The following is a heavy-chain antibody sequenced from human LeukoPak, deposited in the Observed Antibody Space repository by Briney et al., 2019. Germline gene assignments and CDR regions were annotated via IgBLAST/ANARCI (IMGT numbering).Heavy chain of an antibody. CDR2: ISGSGGST. CDR3: AKGSGYGSRYYFDY. Sequence: GGSLRLSCAASGFTFSSYAMSWVRQAPGKGLEWVSAISGSGGSTYYADSVKGRFTISRDNSKNTLYLQMNSLRAEVTAVYYCAKGSGYGSRYYFDYWGQGTLVTVSS. CDR1: GFTFSSYA. D-gene: IGHD5-18*01. V-gene: IGHV3-23*01. J-gene: IGHJ4*02.